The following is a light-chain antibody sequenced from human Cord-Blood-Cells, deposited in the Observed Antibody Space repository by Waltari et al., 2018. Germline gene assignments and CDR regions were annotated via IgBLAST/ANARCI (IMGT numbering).Light chain of an antibody. CDR2: EVS. CDR1: SSDVGGYNY. J-gene: IGLJ1*01. CDR3: SSYAGSNNLV. Sequence: QSALTQPPSASGSPGQSVTISCTGTSSDVGGYNYVSWYQQHPGKAPKLMIYEVSKRPSGVPARFSGAKSGNTASLTVSGLQAEDEADYYCSSYAGSNNLVFGTGTKVTVL. V-gene: IGLV2-8*01.